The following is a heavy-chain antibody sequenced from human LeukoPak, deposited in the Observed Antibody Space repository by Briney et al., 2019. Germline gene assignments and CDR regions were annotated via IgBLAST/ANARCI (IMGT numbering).Heavy chain of an antibody. Sequence: PSETLSLTCSVSGGSISSSAYYWGWVRQSPGRGLEWIGSINFSGTTFYNPSLRSRVRMSVDTSKNQFSLRVTSVTAADTAVYYCASVSYGSGSYPWGQGTLVTVSS. D-gene: IGHD3-10*01. CDR2: INFSGTT. J-gene: IGHJ5*02. CDR3: ASVSYGSGSYP. CDR1: GGSISSSAYY. V-gene: IGHV4-39*01.